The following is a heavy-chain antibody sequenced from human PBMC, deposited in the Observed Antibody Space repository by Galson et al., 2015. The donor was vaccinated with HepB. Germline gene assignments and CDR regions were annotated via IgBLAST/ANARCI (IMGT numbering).Heavy chain of an antibody. V-gene: IGHV3-23*01. D-gene: IGHD6-13*01. J-gene: IGHJ4*02. CDR3: AKGRSSSSWIDY. Sequence: SLRLSCATSGFTFSSYAMSWVRQAPGKGLEWVSSISGSGETTFYADSVKGRFAISRDHSKNTLYLQMNSLRAEDTAVYYCAKGRSSSSWIDYWGQGTLVTVSS. CDR2: ISGSGETT. CDR1: GFTFSSYA.